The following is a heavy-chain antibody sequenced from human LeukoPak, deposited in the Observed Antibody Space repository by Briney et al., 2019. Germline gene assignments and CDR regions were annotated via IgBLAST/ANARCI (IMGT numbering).Heavy chain of an antibody. CDR2: IYYSGST. CDR1: GDSISRYY. Sequence: PSETLSLTCTVSGDSISRYYWSWIRQPPGKGLEWIGYIYYSGSTNYNPSLKSRVTISPDTSKNQFPLKLSSVTAADTAVYYCARHSSGYYYLSQFDYWGQGTLVTVSS. D-gene: IGHD3-22*01. CDR3: ARHSSGYYYLSQFDY. J-gene: IGHJ4*02. V-gene: IGHV4-59*01.